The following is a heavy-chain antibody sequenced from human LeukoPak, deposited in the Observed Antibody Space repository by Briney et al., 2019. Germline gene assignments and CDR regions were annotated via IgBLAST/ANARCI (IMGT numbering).Heavy chain of an antibody. D-gene: IGHD3-10*01. Sequence: SETLSLTCAVYGGSFSGYYWSWIRQPPGKGLEWIGEINHSGSTNYNPSLKSRVTISVDASKNQFSLKLSSVTAAATAVYYCARTHYYGSGSYYNLRYYYGMDVWGKGTTVTVSS. J-gene: IGHJ6*04. CDR2: INHSGST. CDR1: GGSFSGYY. CDR3: ARTHYYGSGSYYNLRYYYGMDV. V-gene: IGHV4-34*01.